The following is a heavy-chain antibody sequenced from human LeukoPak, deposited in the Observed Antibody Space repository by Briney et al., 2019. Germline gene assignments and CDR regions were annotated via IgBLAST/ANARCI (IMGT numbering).Heavy chain of an antibody. V-gene: IGHV5-51*01. CDR3: ARHSIRHSDRDFDI. CDR2: SDSGDFDT. CDR1: GYSFTSYW. J-gene: IGHJ3*02. Sequence: GESLKISCKCSGYSFTSYWIGWVRQMPGKGLEWMGISDSGDFDTTYTPSFQGQVTLSADKSISTAYLQWSSLKASDTAMYYCARHSIRHSDRDFDIWGQGTMVTVSS. D-gene: IGHD5-18*01.